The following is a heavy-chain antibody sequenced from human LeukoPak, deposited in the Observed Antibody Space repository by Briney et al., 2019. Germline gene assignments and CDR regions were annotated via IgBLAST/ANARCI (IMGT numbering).Heavy chain of an antibody. CDR1: GYTFTSYG. J-gene: IGHJ4*02. V-gene: IGHV1-18*01. Sequence: GASVKVSCKASGYTFTSYGISWVRQAPGQGLEWMGWISAYNGNTNYAQKLQGRVTMTTDTSTSTAYMELRSLRSEDTAVYYCARSCFFGSGGSCSDYWGQGTLVTVSS. CDR2: ISAYNGNT. D-gene: IGHD2-15*01. CDR3: ARSCFFGSGGSCSDY.